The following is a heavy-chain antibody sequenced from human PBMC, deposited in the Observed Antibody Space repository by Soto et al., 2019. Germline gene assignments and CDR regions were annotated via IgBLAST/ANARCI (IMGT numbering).Heavy chain of an antibody. CDR3: ARRWGTSFDF. D-gene: IGHD7-27*01. Sequence: SETLSLTCTVSGGSISNYYWSWIRQPPGKGLEWIGYIYYSGSTNYNPSLKSRVTISVDTSKNQFSLKLSSVTAADTAVYYCARRWGTSFDFWGQGTLVTVSS. CDR2: IYYSGST. V-gene: IGHV4-59*01. CDR1: GGSISNYY. J-gene: IGHJ4*02.